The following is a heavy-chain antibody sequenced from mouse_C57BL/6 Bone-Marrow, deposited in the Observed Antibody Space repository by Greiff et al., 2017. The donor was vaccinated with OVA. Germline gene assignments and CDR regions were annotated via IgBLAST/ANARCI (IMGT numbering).Heavy chain of an antibody. V-gene: IGHV8-12*01. CDR1: GFSLSTSGMG. CDR3: ARVNYDYDGGGFYYAMDY. CDR2: IYWDDDK. J-gene: IGHJ4*01. Sequence: QVTLKESGPGILQSSQTLSLTCSFSGFSLSTSGMGVSWIRQPSGKGLEWLAHIYWDDDKRYNPSLKSRLTISKDTSRNQVFLKITSVDTADTATYYCARVNYDYDGGGFYYAMDYWGQGTSVTVSS. D-gene: IGHD2-4*01.